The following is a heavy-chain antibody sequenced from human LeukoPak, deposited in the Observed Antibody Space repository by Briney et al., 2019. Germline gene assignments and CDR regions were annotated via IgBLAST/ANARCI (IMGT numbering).Heavy chain of an antibody. CDR2: INPNTGGT. CDR1: GYTFTDYH. J-gene: IGHJ3*02. CDR3: ARKGGPRVNAFDI. V-gene: IGHV1-2*02. Sequence: ASVKVSCRASGYTFTDYHMHWVRQAPGQGLEWMGWINPNTGGTNYAQMFQGRVTMTRDRSISTAYMELTGLRSDDTAVYFCARKGGPRVNAFDIWGQGTMVTVSS. D-gene: IGHD1-14*01.